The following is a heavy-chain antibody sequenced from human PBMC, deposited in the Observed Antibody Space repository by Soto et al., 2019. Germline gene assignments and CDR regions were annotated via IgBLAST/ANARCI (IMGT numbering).Heavy chain of an antibody. Sequence: QVQLVQSGAEVKKPGSSVKVSCEASGGTFSSDALNWVRQAPGQGLEWMGGIIPMFGTATYAQKFKGNITIIADESTNTGYMELSRLRSEDTAVYYCARGRYPRRGWFGRLDHWGQGTLVTVSS. D-gene: IGHD3-10*01. J-gene: IGHJ4*02. CDR1: GGTFSSDA. CDR2: IIPMFGTA. V-gene: IGHV1-69*12. CDR3: ARGRYPRRGWFGRLDH.